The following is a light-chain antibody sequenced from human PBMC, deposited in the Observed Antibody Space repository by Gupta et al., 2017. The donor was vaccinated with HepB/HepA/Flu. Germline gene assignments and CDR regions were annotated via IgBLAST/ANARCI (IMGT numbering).Light chain of an antibody. CDR2: KDT. CDR1: ALPNKF. Sequence: SSALPQPPSVSVSPGQTARSTCTGGALPNKFVCWSQQKPGQAPVLVIYKDTKRPSGTPERFSGSSSGTTVTVTISGVQAEDEADYYCQSEDSSGNDVVFGGGTKLTVL. J-gene: IGLJ2*01. V-gene: IGLV3-25*03. CDR3: QSEDSSGNDVV.